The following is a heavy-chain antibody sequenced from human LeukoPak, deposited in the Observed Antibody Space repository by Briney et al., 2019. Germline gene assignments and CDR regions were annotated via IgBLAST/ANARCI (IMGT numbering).Heavy chain of an antibody. Sequence: GGSLRLSCAASGFTFSNAWMSWVRQAPGKGLEWVGRIKSKTDGCTTDYAAPVKVRFTISRDDSKNTLYLQMHSLKTEDTAVYYCTTEVGYCSSTSCYSFDYWGQGTLVTVSS. J-gene: IGHJ4*02. CDR2: IKSKTDGCTT. D-gene: IGHD2-2*02. CDR3: TTEVGYCSSTSCYSFDY. CDR1: GFTFSNAW. V-gene: IGHV3-15*01.